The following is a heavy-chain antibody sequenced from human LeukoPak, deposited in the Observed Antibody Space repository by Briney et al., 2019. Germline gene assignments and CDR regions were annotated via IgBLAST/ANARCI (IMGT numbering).Heavy chain of an antibody. CDR2: IYYSGST. Sequence: SETLSLTCTVSGGSISSSSYYWGWIRQPPGKGLEWIGSIYYSGSTYYNPSLKSRVTISVDTSKNQFSLKLSSVTAADTAVYYCARGATPAAGISVFGYYYYYMDVWGKGTTVTVSS. CDR3: ARGATPAAGISVFGYYYYYMDV. J-gene: IGHJ6*03. D-gene: IGHD6-13*01. CDR1: GGSISSSSYY. V-gene: IGHV4-39*07.